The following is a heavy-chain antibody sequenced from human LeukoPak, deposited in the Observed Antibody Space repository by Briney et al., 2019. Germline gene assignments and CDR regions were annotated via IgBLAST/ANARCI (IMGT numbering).Heavy chain of an antibody. V-gene: IGHV3-48*01. CDR2: ISGSGSAI. CDR3: ARDLLITMIVTMDV. J-gene: IGHJ6*04. CDR1: GFTFSRYS. D-gene: IGHD3-22*01. Sequence: GGSLRLSCVASGFTFSRYSMNWVRHAPGKGLEWISYISGSGSAIYYADSVKGRFTISRDNAKKSLYLQMNSLRAEDTAVYYCARDLLITMIVTMDVWGKGTTVTVSS.